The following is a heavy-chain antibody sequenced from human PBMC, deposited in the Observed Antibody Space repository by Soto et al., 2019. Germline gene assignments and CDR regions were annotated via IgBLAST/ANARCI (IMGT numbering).Heavy chain of an antibody. J-gene: IGHJ6*02. CDR1: GFTFSDYY. CDR2: ISSSGSTI. D-gene: IGHD6-6*01. Sequence: PGGSLRLSCAASGFTFSDYYMSWIRQAPGKGLEWVSYISSSGSTIYYADSVKGRFTISRDNAKNSLYLQMNSLRAEDTAVYYCARGDHGQAAPSLNYYYYGMDVWGQGTTVTVSS. V-gene: IGHV3-11*01. CDR3: ARGDHGQAAPSLNYYYYGMDV.